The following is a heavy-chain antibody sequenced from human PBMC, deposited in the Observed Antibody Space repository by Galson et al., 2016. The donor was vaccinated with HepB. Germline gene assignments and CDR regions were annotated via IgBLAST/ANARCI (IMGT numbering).Heavy chain of an antibody. Sequence: SVKVSCKASGYTFTSYYMHWVRQAPGQGLEWMGMINPSGGSTTYAQKFQGRVTLTADESSTTAYMELSSLRSEDTAVYYCAREHSSGLSDYWGQGTLVTVSS. J-gene: IGHJ4*02. CDR2: INPSGGST. CDR3: AREHSSGLSDY. CDR1: GYTFTSYY. D-gene: IGHD6-19*01. V-gene: IGHV1-46*01.